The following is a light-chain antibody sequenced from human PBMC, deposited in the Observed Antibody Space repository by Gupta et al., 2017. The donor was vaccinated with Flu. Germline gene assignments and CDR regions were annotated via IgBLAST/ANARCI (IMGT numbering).Light chain of an antibody. CDR1: QASRNY. Sequence: GDGVSSTSRTDQASRNYLAWYEKKEGKEPKRQTYAAYTLKSGDPARFRGSGYGNEFSLTIFNLQTEEEANYYCVYYCRDVQSDFNPFGGGTKVEI. CDR3: VYYCRDVQSDFNP. CDR2: AAY. J-gene: IGKJ4*01. V-gene: IGKV1-27*01.